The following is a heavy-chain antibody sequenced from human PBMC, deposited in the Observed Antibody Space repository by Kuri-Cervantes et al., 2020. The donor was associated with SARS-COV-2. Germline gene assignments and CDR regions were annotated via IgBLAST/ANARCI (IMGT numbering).Heavy chain of an antibody. CDR2: ISYDGSNK. V-gene: IGHV3-30-3*01. CDR1: GFTFTSHA. Sequence: GVSLKISCAVSGFTFTSHAMHWVRQAPGKGLEWVAVISYDGSNKYYADSVKGRFTISRDNSKNTLYLQMNSLRAEDTAVYYCASALVFTVTPFDYWGQGTLVTVSS. J-gene: IGHJ4*02. D-gene: IGHD4-17*01. CDR3: ASALVFTVTPFDY.